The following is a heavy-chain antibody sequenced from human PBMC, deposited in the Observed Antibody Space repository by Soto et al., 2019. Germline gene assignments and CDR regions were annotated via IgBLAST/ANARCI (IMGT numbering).Heavy chain of an antibody. Sequence: QVQLVQSGAEVKEPGASVKLSCKASGFTCTNYYIHWVREAPAQGLEWMGIINPSGGGTSYARTFQGRVTMTRDTSTTTVYMELKSLRSDDTAVYYCARPPRSGWGYSFDSWGQGTLVTVSS. CDR3: ARPPRSGWGYSFDS. CDR1: GFTCTNYY. D-gene: IGHD6-19*01. V-gene: IGHV1-46*01. CDR2: INPSGGGT. J-gene: IGHJ4*02.